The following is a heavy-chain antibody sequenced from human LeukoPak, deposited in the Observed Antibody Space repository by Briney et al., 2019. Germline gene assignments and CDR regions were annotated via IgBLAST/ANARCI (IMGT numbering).Heavy chain of an antibody. CDR2: INPSGGST. CDR3: ARAFDSSGYYFMVGYFDY. Sequence: ASVKVSCKASGYTFTSYYMHWVRQAPGQGLEWMGIINPSGGSTSYAQKLQGRVTMTRDTSTSTVYMELSSLRSEDTAVYYCARAFDSSGYYFMVGYFDYWGQGTLVTVSS. J-gene: IGHJ4*02. CDR1: GYTFTSYY. V-gene: IGHV1-46*01. D-gene: IGHD3-22*01.